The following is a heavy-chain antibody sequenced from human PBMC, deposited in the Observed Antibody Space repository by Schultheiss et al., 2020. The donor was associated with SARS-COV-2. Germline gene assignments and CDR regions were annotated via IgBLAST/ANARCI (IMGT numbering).Heavy chain of an antibody. Sequence: SETLSLTCTVSGGSISSGYYWGWIRQPPGKGLEWIGYIYYSGSTNYNPSLKSRVTISVDTSKNQFSLKLSSVTAANTAVYYCARGSGYYRYWGQGTLVTVSS. CDR2: IYYSGST. CDR3: ARGSGYYRY. J-gene: IGHJ4*02. D-gene: IGHD3-22*01. V-gene: IGHV4-61*05. CDR1: GGSISSGYY.